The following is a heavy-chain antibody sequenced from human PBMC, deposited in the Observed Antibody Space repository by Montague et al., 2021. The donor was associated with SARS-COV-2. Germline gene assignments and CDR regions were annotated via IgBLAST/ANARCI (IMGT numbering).Heavy chain of an antibody. CDR3: ARGGGNSADYYNYTMDV. Sequence: SQTLSLTCTVSGGSISSYYWTWIRQPPGKGLESIGYIYHNGSTKYNPSLKGRVTISVDTSKNQFSLKLSSGSVADTAVYYCARGGGNSADYYNYTMDVWGQGTTVTVFS. D-gene: IGHD4-23*01. J-gene: IGHJ6*02. V-gene: IGHV4-59*01. CDR2: IYHNGST. CDR1: GGSISSYY.